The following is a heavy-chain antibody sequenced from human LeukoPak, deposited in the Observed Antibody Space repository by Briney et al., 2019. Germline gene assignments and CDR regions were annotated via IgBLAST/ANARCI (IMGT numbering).Heavy chain of an antibody. V-gene: IGHV1-8*02. CDR3: ARLRVVAARFYYYYMDV. J-gene: IGHJ6*03. D-gene: IGHD6-6*01. Sequence: ASVKVSCKASGYTFTSYDINWVRQVTGQGLEWMGWMNPKSGNTGYAQKFQGRVTMTTDTSTSTAYMELRSLRSDDTAVYYCARLRVVAARFYYYYMDVWGKGTTVTVSS. CDR2: MNPKSGNT. CDR1: GYTFTSYD.